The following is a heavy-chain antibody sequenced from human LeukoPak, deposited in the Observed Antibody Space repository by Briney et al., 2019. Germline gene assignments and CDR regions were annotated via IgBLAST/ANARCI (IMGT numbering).Heavy chain of an antibody. CDR1: GGSISSYY. D-gene: IGHD1-1*01. J-gene: IGHJ6*03. V-gene: IGHV4-59*01. CDR3: ARTGNYYYYMDV. Sequence: PSETLSLTCTVSGGSISSYYWSWIRQPPGKGLEWIGYIYYSGSTNYNPSLKSRVTMSVDTSKNQFSLKLSSVTAADTAVYYCARTGNYYYYMDVWGKGTTITVSS. CDR2: IYYSGST.